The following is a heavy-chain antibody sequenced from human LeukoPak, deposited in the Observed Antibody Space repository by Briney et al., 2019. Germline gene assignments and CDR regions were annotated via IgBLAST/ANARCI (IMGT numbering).Heavy chain of an antibody. CDR2: ITSKTDGGTT. CDR1: GFTFSNAW. CDR3: TTGEYSGYDGGSRY. D-gene: IGHD5-12*01. J-gene: IGHJ4*02. Sequence: PGGSLRLSCEASGFTFSNAWMSWVRQAPGKGLEWVGRITSKTDGGTTDYAAPVKGRFTISRDDSKNTLYLQMNSLKTEDTAVYYCTTGEYSGYDGGSRYWGQGTLVTVSS. V-gene: IGHV3-15*01.